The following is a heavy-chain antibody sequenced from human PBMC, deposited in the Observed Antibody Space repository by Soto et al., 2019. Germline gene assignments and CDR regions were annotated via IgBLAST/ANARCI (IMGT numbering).Heavy chain of an antibody. D-gene: IGHD3-16*01. CDR1: GFTFSSYA. CDR3: ARDLPSYDYVWGSPSGFDY. Sequence: GGSLRLSCAASGFTFSSYAMHWVRQAPGKGLEWVAVISYDGSNKYYADSVKGRFTISRDNSKNTLYLQMNSLRAEDTAVYYCARDLPSYDYVWGSPSGFDYWGQGTLVTVSS. CDR2: ISYDGSNK. V-gene: IGHV3-30-3*01. J-gene: IGHJ4*02.